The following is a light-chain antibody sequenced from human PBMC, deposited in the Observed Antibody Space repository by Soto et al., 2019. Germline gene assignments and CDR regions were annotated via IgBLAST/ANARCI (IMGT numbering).Light chain of an antibody. J-gene: IGKJ4*01. CDR1: QRVGSY. CDR2: DIF. V-gene: IGKV3D-15*01. CDR3: QQYNSCPLT. Sequence: EIVMTQSPATLSASLGESVTLSCKASQRVGSYLDWYQQKPGKAPRLLIYDIFTMATGVPTRISGSGSGTEFTLTISSLQSEDFATYSCQQYNSCPLTFGGGTKLEIK.